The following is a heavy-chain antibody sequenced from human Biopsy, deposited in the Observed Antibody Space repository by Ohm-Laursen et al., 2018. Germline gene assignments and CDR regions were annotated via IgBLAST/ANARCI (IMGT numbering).Heavy chain of an antibody. CDR1: VFPFTGFS. D-gene: IGHD6-19*01. Sequence: SLRLSCAASVFPFTGFSMDWVRQAPGKGLEWVASITSGSSYIYYADSVKARFTTSRDNPKNSLYLQMNSLRADDSAVDYFVREQPALSGGGSRFDSWGQGTLVTVSS. V-gene: IGHV3-21*01. CDR3: VREQPALSGGGSRFDS. J-gene: IGHJ5*01. CDR2: ITSGSSYI.